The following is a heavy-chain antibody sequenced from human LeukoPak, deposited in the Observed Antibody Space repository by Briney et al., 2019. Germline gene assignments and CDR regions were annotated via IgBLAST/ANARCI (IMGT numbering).Heavy chain of an antibody. CDR1: GFTFSSYD. V-gene: IGHV3-23*01. D-gene: IGHD2-2*01. Sequence: GGSLRLSCAASGFTFSSYDMSWVRQAPGKGLEWVSSITLSGANTFYADSVMGRFTISRDNSKNTLYLQMNSLSAEDTAVYYCAKWGNPAVGHHYLDVWGEGTPVSVSS. CDR3: AKWGNPAVGHHYLDV. CDR2: ITLSGANT. J-gene: IGHJ6*03.